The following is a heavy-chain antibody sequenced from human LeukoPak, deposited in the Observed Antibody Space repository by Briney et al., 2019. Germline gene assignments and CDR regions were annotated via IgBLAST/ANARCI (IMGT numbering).Heavy chain of an antibody. D-gene: IGHD3-22*01. Sequence: GRSLRLSCAASGFTFSSYAMHWVRQAPGKGLVWVSRINSDGSSTSYADSVKGRFTISRDNAKNTLYLQMNSLRAEDTAVYYCARDAEDYYDSSGYYFGYWGQGTLVTVCS. J-gene: IGHJ4*02. CDR2: INSDGSST. CDR1: GFTFSSYA. CDR3: ARDAEDYYDSSGYYFGY. V-gene: IGHV3-74*01.